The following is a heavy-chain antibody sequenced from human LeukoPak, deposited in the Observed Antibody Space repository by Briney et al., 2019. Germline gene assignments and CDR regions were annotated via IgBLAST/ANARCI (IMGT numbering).Heavy chain of an antibody. D-gene: IGHD6-6*01. CDR1: GFTFSSYG. CDR2: ISYDGSNK. CDR3: ARDLGGSSSSPYYFDY. J-gene: IGHJ4*02. Sequence: GGSLRLSCAASGFTFSSYGMHWVRQAPGKGLEWVAVISYDGSNKYYADSVKGRFTISRDNSKNTLYLQMNSLRAEDTAVYYCARDLGGSSSSPYYFDYWGQGTLVTVSS. V-gene: IGHV3-30*03.